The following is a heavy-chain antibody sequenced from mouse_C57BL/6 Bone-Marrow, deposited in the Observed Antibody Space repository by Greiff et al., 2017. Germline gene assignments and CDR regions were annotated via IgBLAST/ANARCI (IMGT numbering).Heavy chain of an antibody. V-gene: IGHV1-62-2*01. CDR3: ARPPHTTVISYAMDY. J-gene: IGHJ4*01. Sequence: VQLQQSGAELVKPGASVKLSCKASGYTFTEYTIHWVKQRSGQGLEWIGGFYPGSGSIKYNENFKDKATLTVDKSSSTVYMELSRLTSEDSAVYFYARPPHTTVISYAMDYWGQGTSVTVSS. CDR1: GYTFTEYT. CDR2: FYPGSGSI. D-gene: IGHD1-1*01.